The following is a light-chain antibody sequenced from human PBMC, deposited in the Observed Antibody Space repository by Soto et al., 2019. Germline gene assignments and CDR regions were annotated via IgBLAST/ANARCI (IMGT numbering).Light chain of an antibody. CDR3: MQDGHAPRT. J-gene: IGKJ4*01. CDR2: WAS. Sequence: VVSTSSPALPFLSTGQASISRRSSQNLRQSDAYTFLDWYQQRPGQAPQLLIYWASSRSTGVPDRFSGSGSGTDFTLTISRVEAEDVGVYYCMQDGHAPRTFGGGTKVDVK. CDR1: QNLRQSDAYTF. V-gene: IGKV2-28*01.